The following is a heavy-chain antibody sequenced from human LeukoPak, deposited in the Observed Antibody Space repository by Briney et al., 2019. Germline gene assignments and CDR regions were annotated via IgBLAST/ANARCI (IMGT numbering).Heavy chain of an antibody. J-gene: IGHJ1*01. D-gene: IGHD3-22*01. V-gene: IGHV3-74*01. CDR3: ARAPSEIGGYYPEYFRH. CDR2: IKSDGST. Sequence: GGSLRLSCAASGFTFSSYWMHWVRQAPGKGLVWVSRIKSDGSTNHADSVKGRFTISRDNAKNTLSLQMNSLRAEDTGVYYCARAPSEIGGYYPEYFRHRGKGTLVTVSS. CDR1: GFTFSSYW.